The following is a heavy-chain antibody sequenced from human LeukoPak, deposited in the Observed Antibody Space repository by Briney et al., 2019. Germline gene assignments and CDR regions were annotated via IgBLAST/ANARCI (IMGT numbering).Heavy chain of an antibody. V-gene: IGHV3-23*01. CDR2: VSVSADST. D-gene: IGHD3-9*01. J-gene: IGHJ4*02. Sequence: PGGSLRLSCAASGFTFDDYGMSWVRQAPGKGLEWVSAVSVSADSTYYADSVKGRFTISRDNSRNMVYLQMNSLRAEDTAIYYCAKASPYYDVLTGYYYYFDYWGQGTLVTVSS. CDR1: GFTFDDYG. CDR3: AKASPYYDVLTGYYYYFDY.